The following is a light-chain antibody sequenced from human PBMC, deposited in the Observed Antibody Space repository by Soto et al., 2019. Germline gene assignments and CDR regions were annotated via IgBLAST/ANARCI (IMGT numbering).Light chain of an antibody. CDR1: QSVSGS. Sequence: EIVLTQSPAILSLSPGEKATLSCRASQSVSGSLGWYQQNPGQAPRLIIYDASVRATGIPARFSGSGSEKDFTRTISSLEPEDFAGYYCQEGTYWPAFGGGTKVEIK. CDR3: QEGTYWPA. CDR2: DAS. V-gene: IGKV3-11*01. J-gene: IGKJ4*01.